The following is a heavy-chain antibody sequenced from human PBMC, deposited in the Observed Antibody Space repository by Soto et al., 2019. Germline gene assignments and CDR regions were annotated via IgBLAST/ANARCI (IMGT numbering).Heavy chain of an antibody. Sequence: QVQLQQWGAGLLKPSETLSLTCAVYGGSFSGYYWSWIRQPPGKGLEWIGEINHSGSTNYNPSLKIRVTISVDTSKNQFSLKLSFVTAADTAVYYCASSPRPLTTVTTSPYYYYYGMDVWGQGTTVTVSS. CDR1: GGSFSGYY. V-gene: IGHV4-34*01. D-gene: IGHD4-4*01. CDR3: ASSPRPLTTVTTSPYYYYYGMDV. CDR2: INHSGST. J-gene: IGHJ6*02.